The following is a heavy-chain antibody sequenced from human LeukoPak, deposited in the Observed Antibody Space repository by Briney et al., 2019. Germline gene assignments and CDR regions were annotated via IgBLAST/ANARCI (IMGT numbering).Heavy chain of an antibody. CDR3: ARSSITIFGVVTNFDY. CDR1: GGTFSSYA. V-gene: IGHV1-18*01. J-gene: IGHJ4*02. D-gene: IGHD3-3*01. Sequence: ASVKVSCKASGGTFSSYAISWVRQAPGQGLEWMGWISAYNGNTNYAQKLQGRVTMTTDTSTSTAYMELRSLRSDDTAVYYCARSSITIFGVVTNFDYWGQGTLVTVSS. CDR2: ISAYNGNT.